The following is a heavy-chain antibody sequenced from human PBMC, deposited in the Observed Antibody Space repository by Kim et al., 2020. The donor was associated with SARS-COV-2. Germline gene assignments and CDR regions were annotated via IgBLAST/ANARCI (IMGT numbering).Heavy chain of an antibody. D-gene: IGHD6-19*01. J-gene: IGHJ6*01. CDR1: GFTFSSYG. V-gene: IGHV3-33*05. CDR3: ARGGFSSGWTYYYYYYG. CDR2: ISYDGSNK. Sequence: GGSLRLSCAASGFTFSSYGMHWVRQAPGKGLEWVAVISYDGSNKYYADSVKGRFTISRDNSKNTLYLQMNSLRAEDTAVYYCARGGFSSGWTYYYYYYG.